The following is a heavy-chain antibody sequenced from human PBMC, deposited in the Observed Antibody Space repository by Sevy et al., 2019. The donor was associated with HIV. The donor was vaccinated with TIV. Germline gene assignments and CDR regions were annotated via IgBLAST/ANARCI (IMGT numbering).Heavy chain of an antibody. D-gene: IGHD6-13*01. V-gene: IGHV3-30*04. CDR3: AKNTAAVGTGGFDH. J-gene: IGHJ4*02. Sequence: GGSLRLSCTASGFTFSSYAMYWVRQAPGKGLEWVAVISYDGNNKDYADSVKGRFTISRDNSKNTLYLQMNSLRGDDTAVYYCAKNTAAVGTGGFDHWGQGALVTVSS. CDR2: ISYDGNNK. CDR1: GFTFSSYA.